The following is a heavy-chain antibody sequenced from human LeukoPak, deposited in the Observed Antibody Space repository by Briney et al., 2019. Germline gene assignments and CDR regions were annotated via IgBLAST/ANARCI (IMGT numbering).Heavy chain of an antibody. CDR3: ASRKQRLVPPAY. J-gene: IGHJ4*02. V-gene: IGHV4-34*01. CDR2: INHSGST. CDR1: GGSFSGYY. D-gene: IGHD6-13*01. Sequence: SETLSLTCAVYGGSFSGYYWGWIRQPPGKGLEWIGEINHSGSTNYNPSLKSRVTISVDTSKNQFSLKLSSVTAADTAVYYCASRKQRLVPPAYWGQGTLVTVSS.